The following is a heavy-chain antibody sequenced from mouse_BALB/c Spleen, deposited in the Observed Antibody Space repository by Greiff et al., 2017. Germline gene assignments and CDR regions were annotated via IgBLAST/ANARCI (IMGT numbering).Heavy chain of an antibody. D-gene: IGHD2-10*02. V-gene: IGHV2-4-1*01. CDR2: IWSGGST. CDR1: GFSLTSYG. CDR3: ARKRYGNYDAMDY. J-gene: IGHJ4*01. Sequence: QVQLKESGPGLVQPSQSLSITCTVSGFSLTSYGVHWVRQSPGKGLEWLGVIWSGGSTDYNAAFISRLSISKDNSKSQVFFKMNSLQADDTAIYYCARKRYGNYDAMDYWGQGTSVTVSS.